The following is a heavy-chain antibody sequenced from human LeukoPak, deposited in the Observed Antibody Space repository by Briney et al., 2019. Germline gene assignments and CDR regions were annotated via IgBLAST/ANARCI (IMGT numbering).Heavy chain of an antibody. V-gene: IGHV4-39*01. CDR2: IFYTGNT. Sequence: SETLSLTCTVSDASISVSSYYWVWIRQPPGKGLEWIGTIFYTGNTYYNPSLESRLTISVDTSKNQFSLKMNSVTAADTAVYYCANSITAAANPTDYWGQGTLVTVSS. D-gene: IGHD6-13*01. J-gene: IGHJ4*02. CDR3: ANSITAAANPTDY. CDR1: DASISVSSYY.